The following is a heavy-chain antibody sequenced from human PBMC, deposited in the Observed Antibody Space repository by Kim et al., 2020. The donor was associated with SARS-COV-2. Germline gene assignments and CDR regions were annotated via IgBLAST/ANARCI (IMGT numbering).Heavy chain of an antibody. J-gene: IGHJ6*03. Sequence: LKSRVTISVDTSKNQFSLKLSSVTAADTAVYYCARTPKSTWGYYYYYMDVWGKGTTVTVSS. D-gene: IGHD1-26*01. CDR3: ARTPKSTWGYYYYYMDV. V-gene: IGHV4-59*01.